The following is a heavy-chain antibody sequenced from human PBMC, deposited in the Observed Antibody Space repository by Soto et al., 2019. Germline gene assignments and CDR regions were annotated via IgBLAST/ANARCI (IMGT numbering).Heavy chain of an antibody. CDR3: ARQWGTRRYSGYDYFDY. D-gene: IGHD5-12*01. J-gene: IGHJ4*02. CDR2: IYPGDSDT. CDR1: GYSFTSYW. Sequence: LKISCKGSGYSFTSYWIGWVRQMPGKGLEWMGIIYPGDSDTRYSPSFQGQVTISADKSISTAYLQWSSLKASDTAMYYCARQWGTRRYSGYDYFDYWGQGALVTVSS. V-gene: IGHV5-51*01.